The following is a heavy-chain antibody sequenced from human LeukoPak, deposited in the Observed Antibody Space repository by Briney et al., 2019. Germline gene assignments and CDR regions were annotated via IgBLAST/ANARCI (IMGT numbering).Heavy chain of an antibody. V-gene: IGHV3-21*01. CDR2: ISSSSYI. CDR3: ARGSLWSGTGGYYFDY. J-gene: IGHJ4*02. CDR1: GFTFSSYS. Sequence: GGSLRLSCAASGFTFSSYSMNWVRQAPGKGLEWVSSISSSSYIYYADSVKGRFTISRDNAKNSLYLQMNSLRAEDTAVYYCARGSLWSGTGGYYFDYWGQGTLVTVSS. D-gene: IGHD3-10*01.